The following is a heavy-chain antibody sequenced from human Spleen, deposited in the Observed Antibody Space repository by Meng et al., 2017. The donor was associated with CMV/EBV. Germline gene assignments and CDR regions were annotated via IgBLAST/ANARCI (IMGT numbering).Heavy chain of an antibody. D-gene: IGHD2-2*01. J-gene: IGHJ6*02. Sequence: GESLKISCAASGFPFSTNYMSWVRQAPGKGVEWVSVIYSGDSTYYADSVKGRFTISRDNSKNTLYLQMNIMRAGDTAVYYCARGVRAVRGYCGSTSCYYGINYYYGMDVWGQGTTVTVSS. CDR1: GFPFSTNY. V-gene: IGHV3-66*02. CDR3: ARGVRAVRGYCGSTSCYYGINYYYGMDV. CDR2: IYSGDST.